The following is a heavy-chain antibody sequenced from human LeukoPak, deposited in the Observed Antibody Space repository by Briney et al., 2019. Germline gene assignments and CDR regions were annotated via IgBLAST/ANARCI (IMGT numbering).Heavy chain of an antibody. CDR2: IIGSGGST. Sequence: GGSLRLSCAASGFTFSSYAMTWVRQAPGKGLEWVSTIIGSGGSTDYADSVKGRFTISRDNSKDTLFLQMDSLRVEDTAVYYCATFCSGGDCYSFAPWGQGTLVTVSS. CDR3: ATFCSGGDCYSFAP. CDR1: GFTFSSYA. D-gene: IGHD2-15*01. J-gene: IGHJ5*02. V-gene: IGHV3-23*01.